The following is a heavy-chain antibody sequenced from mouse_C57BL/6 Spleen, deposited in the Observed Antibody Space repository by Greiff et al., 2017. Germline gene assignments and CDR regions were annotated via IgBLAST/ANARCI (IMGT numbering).Heavy chain of an antibody. V-gene: IGHV1-66*01. D-gene: IGHD1-1*01. CDR3: ARGDYGSSYWYFDV. CDR2: IYPGSGNT. Sequence: VQLVESGPELVKPGASVKISCKASGYSFTSYYIHWVKQRPGQGLEWIGWIYPGSGNTKYNEKFKGKATLTADTSSSTAYMQLSSLTSEDSAVYYCARGDYGSSYWYFDVWGTGTTVTVSS. J-gene: IGHJ1*03. CDR1: GYSFTSYY.